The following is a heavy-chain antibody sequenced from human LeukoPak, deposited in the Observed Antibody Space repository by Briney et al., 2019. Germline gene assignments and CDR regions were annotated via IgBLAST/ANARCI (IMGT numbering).Heavy chain of an antibody. CDR2: INHSGST. V-gene: IGHV4-34*01. CDR3: AREVRGVYYYYYMDV. D-gene: IGHD3-10*01. Sequence: SETLSLTCAVYGGSFSGYYWSWIRQPPGKGLEWIGEINHSGSTNYNPSLKSRVTISVDTSKNQFSLKLSSVTAADTAVYYCAREVRGVYYYYYMDVWGKGTTVTVSS. J-gene: IGHJ6*03. CDR1: GGSFSGYY.